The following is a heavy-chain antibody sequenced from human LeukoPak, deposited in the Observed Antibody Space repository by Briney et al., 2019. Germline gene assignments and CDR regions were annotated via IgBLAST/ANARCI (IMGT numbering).Heavy chain of an antibody. V-gene: IGHV1-46*01. CDR2: MNPNGGST. J-gene: IGHJ4*02. Sequence: ASVKVSCKASGYTFTSYYMHWVRQAPGQGLEWMGIMNPNGGSTSYAQKFQGRVTMTRATATSTVYMELSSLRTEDTAVYYYGSEGELWYYFDYWGQGTLVTVSS. D-gene: IGHD1-26*01. CDR1: GYTFTSYY. CDR3: GSEGELWYYFDY.